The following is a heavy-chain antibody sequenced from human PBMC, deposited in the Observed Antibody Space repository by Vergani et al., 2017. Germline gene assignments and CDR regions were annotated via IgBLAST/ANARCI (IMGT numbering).Heavy chain of an antibody. CDR2: IIPIFGTA. CDR1: GGTFSSYA. D-gene: IGHD6-6*01. V-gene: IGHV1-69*05. CDR3: ARLYSSSSSVDP. J-gene: IGHJ5*02. Sequence: QVQLVQSGAEVKKPGSSVKVSCKASGGTFSSYAISWVRQAPGQGLEWMGGIIPIFGTANYAQKLQGRVTMTTDTSTSTAYMELRSLRSDDTAVYYCARLYSSSSSVDPWGQGTLVTVSS.